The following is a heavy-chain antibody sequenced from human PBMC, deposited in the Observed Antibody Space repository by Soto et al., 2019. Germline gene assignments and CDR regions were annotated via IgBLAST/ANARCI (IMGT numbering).Heavy chain of an antibody. Sequence: QVQLVESGGGVVQPGRSLRLSCAASGFTFSSYGMHWVRQAPGKGLEWVAVISYDGSNKYYADSVKGRFTISRDNSKNTLYLQMNSLKAEVTAVYYCAKDNLVDTKTLFEYYGMDVWGQGTTVTVFS. J-gene: IGHJ6*02. CDR1: GFTFSSYG. CDR3: AKDNLVDTKTLFEYYGMDV. CDR2: ISYDGSNK. D-gene: IGHD5-18*01. V-gene: IGHV3-30*18.